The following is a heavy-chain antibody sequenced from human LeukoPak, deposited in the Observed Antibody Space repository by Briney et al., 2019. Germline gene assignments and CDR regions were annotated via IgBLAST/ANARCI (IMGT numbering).Heavy chain of an antibody. CDR2: IYYSGST. Sequence: SETLSLTCAVYGGSFSGYYWGWIRQPPGKGLEWIGSIYYSGSTHYNPSLKSRVTISVDTSKDQFALKLSSVTAADTAVYYCARGDDYYGSGSYYNMYYFDYWGQGTLVTVSS. V-gene: IGHV4-34*01. CDR1: GGSFSGYY. CDR3: ARGDDYYGSGSYYNMYYFDY. J-gene: IGHJ4*02. D-gene: IGHD3-10*01.